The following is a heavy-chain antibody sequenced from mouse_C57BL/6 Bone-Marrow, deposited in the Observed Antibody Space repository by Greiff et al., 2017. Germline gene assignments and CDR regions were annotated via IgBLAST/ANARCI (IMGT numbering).Heavy chain of an antibody. J-gene: IGHJ1*03. CDR1: GYTFTSYW. CDR2: IDPSDSYT. D-gene: IGHD1-1*01. Sequence: QVQLQQPGAELVMPGASVKLSCKASGYTFTSYWMHWVKQRPGQGLEWIGEIDPSDSYTNYNQKFKGKSTLTVDKSSSTAYMQLSSLTSEDSAVYYCARGLLLLGVWGTGTTVTVSS. V-gene: IGHV1-69*01. CDR3: ARGLLLLGV.